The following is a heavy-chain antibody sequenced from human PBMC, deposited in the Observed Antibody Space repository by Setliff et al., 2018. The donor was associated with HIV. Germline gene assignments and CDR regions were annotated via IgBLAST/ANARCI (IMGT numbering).Heavy chain of an antibody. CDR1: GGSFSGYY. V-gene: IGHV4-34*01. CDR2: INHSGST. CDR3: ARGSRYYDILTGPYYYYYYMDV. D-gene: IGHD3-9*01. Sequence: PSETLSLTCAVYGGSFSGYYWSWIRQPPGKGLEWIGEINHSGSTNYNPSLKSRVTISVDTSKNQFSLKLSSVTAADTAVYYCARGSRYYDILTGPYYYYYYMDVWGKGTTVTVSS. J-gene: IGHJ6*03.